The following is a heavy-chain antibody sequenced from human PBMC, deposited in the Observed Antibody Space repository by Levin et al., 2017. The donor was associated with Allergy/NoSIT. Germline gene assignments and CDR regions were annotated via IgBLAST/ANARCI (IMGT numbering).Heavy chain of an antibody. J-gene: IGHJ4*02. CDR1: GFTFTSSA. D-gene: IGHD4-17*01. CDR2: IVVGSGNT. CDR3: AAFGRSSPGDYALD. Sequence: KISCKASGFTFTSSAVQWVRQARGQRLEWIGWIVVGSGNTNYAQKFQERVTITRDMSTSTAYMELSSLRSEDTAVYYCAAFGRSSPGDYALDWGQGTLVTVSS. V-gene: IGHV1-58*01.